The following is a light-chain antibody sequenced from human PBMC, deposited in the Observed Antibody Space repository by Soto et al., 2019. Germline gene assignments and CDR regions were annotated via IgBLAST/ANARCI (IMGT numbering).Light chain of an antibody. CDR3: QNFDSAPQT. Sequence: DIQMTQSPSSLSASVGDRVTITCRASQGIRHYLAWYQQKPGKVPKLLIYEASNFQSGVPSRFRGCGSGSEFTLTISSLQPEDVATSYCQNFDSAPQTFGQGTNVEIK. CDR1: QGIRHY. CDR2: EAS. V-gene: IGKV1-27*01. J-gene: IGKJ1*01.